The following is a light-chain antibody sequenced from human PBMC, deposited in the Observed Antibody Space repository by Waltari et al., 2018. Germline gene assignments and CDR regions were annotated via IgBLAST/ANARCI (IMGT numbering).Light chain of an antibody. J-gene: IGLJ3*02. CDR2: GVT. V-gene: IGLV2-8*01. Sequence: QSALTQPPSASGSPGQSVTISCTGTSTDGVAYAYVSWYQQHPGKAPKLMIYGVTRRPSGVPDRVSGSKSGNTASLTVSGLLADDEADYYCSSSAGTNNKHVVFGGGTKLTVL. CDR1: STDGVAYAY. CDR3: SSSAGTNNKHVV.